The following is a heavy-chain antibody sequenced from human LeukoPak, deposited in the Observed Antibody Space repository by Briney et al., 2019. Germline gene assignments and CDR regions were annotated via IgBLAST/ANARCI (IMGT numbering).Heavy chain of an antibody. CDR1: GFTFDDYA. D-gene: IGHD3-10*01. Sequence: GGSLRLSCAASGFTFDDYAMHWVRQAPGKGLEWVSGISWNSSSIGYADSVKGRFTISRDNAKNSLYLQMNSLRAEDTALYYCAKDISRLSRYYGSASDYWGQGTLVTVSS. CDR3: AKDISRLSRYYGSASDY. V-gene: IGHV3-9*01. CDR2: ISWNSSSI. J-gene: IGHJ4*02.